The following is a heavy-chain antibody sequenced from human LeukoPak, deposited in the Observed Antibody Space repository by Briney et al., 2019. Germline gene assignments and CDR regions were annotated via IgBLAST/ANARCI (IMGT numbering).Heavy chain of an antibody. J-gene: IGHJ4*02. CDR2: IKPDGSDK. D-gene: IGHD3-16*01. V-gene: IGHV3-7*01. CDR3: TAGALGY. Sequence: GGSLRLSCAASGFSFSSYWMNWVRQAPGKGLEWVANIKPDGSDKYYVDSVKGRFTISRDNAKNSLYLQMNSLGAEDTAVYYCTAGALGYWGRGTLINVSP. CDR1: GFSFSSYW.